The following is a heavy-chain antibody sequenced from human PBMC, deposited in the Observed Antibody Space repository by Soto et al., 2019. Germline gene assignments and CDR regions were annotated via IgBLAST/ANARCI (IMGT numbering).Heavy chain of an antibody. D-gene: IGHD5-18*01. CDR3: ASGIQLWLRRINNGYSG. J-gene: IGHJ4*02. CDR2: IIPMFGTA. Sequence: QVQLVQSGAEVKKPESSVKVSCKAPGGTFSTYAISWVRQAPGQGLEWMGGIIPMFGTANYAQRFQDRVTIPADESTNIVYMELSSLRSEDTAGYFCASGIQLWLRRINNGYSGWGQGALVSVSS. V-gene: IGHV1-69*12. CDR1: GGTFSTYA.